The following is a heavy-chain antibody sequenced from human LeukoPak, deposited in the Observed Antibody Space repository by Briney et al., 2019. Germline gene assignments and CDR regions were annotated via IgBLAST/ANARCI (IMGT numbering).Heavy chain of an antibody. Sequence: ASVRVSCKASGYTFTDYYLHWVRQAPGHGLEWMGWINPNSGGTNYAQKFQGRVTMTRDTSITTAYMELNRLGSDDTAVYYCARAYTNPNGPYWGQGILVTVSS. CDR3: ARAYTNPNGPY. V-gene: IGHV1-2*02. CDR2: INPNSGGT. D-gene: IGHD3-16*01. J-gene: IGHJ4*02. CDR1: GYTFTDYY.